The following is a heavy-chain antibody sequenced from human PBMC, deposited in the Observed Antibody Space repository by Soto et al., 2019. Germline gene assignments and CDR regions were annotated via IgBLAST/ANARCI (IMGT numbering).Heavy chain of an antibody. V-gene: IGHV3-11*05. CDR1: GFTFSDYY. CDR2: ISSSTIYT. CDR3: ARDADILTGSDAFDI. J-gene: IGHJ3*02. Sequence: GGSLRLSCEASGFTFSDYYMSWIRQAPGKGLEWVSYISSSTIYTNYADSVKGRFTISRDNAKNSLYLQMNSLRAEDTAVYYCARDADILTGSDAFDIWGQGTMVTVSS. D-gene: IGHD3-9*01.